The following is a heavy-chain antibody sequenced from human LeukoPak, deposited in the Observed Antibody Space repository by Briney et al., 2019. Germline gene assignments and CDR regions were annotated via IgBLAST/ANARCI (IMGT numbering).Heavy chain of an antibody. Sequence: GGSLRLSCAASGFTFSSYSMNWVRQAPGKGLEWVSIVGGGGDNTFYADSVKGRFIISRDNSKSTLYLQMNSLRVEDTAVYYCAKDTGVVVALDSWGQGTQVTVSS. V-gene: IGHV3-23*01. CDR2: VGGGGDNT. CDR1: GFTFSSYS. D-gene: IGHD2-15*01. CDR3: AKDTGVVVALDS. J-gene: IGHJ4*02.